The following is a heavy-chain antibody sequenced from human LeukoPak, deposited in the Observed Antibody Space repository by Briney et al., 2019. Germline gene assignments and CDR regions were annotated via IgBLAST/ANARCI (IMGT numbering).Heavy chain of an antibody. CDR3: ARGGAARLHFQN. CDR1: GGSINNNKW. D-gene: IGHD6-6*01. CDR2: VYYSGST. Sequence: PSETLSLTCVVSGGSINNNKWWSWVRQPPGKGLEWIGDVYYSGSTNYNPSLKSRVTMSVDKSKNQFSPKLNSVTAADTAVYYCARGGAARLHFQNWGQGTLVTVSS. J-gene: IGHJ1*01. V-gene: IGHV4-4*02.